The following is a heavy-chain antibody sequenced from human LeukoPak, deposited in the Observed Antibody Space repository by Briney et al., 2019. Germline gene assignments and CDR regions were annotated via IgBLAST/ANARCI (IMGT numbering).Heavy chain of an antibody. D-gene: IGHD2-15*01. Sequence: PGGSLRLSCAASGFTVSSNYMSWVRQAPGKGLEWVSVIYSGGSTYYADSVKGRFTISRDNSKNTLYLQMNSLRAEDTAVYYCARDGGDCSGDSCYVDYWGQGTLVTVSS. J-gene: IGHJ4*02. V-gene: IGHV3-53*01. CDR3: ARDGGDCSGDSCYVDY. CDR1: GFTVSSNY. CDR2: IYSGGST.